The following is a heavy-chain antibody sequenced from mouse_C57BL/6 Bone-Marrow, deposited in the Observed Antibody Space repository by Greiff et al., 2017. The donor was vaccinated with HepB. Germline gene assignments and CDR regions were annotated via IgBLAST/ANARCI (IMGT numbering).Heavy chain of an antibody. CDR3: ARDYVGAMDY. V-gene: IGHV5-17*01. CDR1: GFTFSDYG. Sequence: DVKLVESGGGLVKPGGSLKLSCAASGFTFSDYGMHCVRQAPEKGLEWVAYISSGSSTIYYADTVKGRFTISRDNAKNTLFLQMTSLRSEDTAMYYCARDYVGAMDYWGQGTSVTVSS. CDR2: ISSGSSTI. J-gene: IGHJ4*01. D-gene: IGHD1-1*01.